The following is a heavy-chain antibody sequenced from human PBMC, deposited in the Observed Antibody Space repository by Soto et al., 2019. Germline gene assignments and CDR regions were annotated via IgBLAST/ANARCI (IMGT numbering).Heavy chain of an antibody. Sequence: ASVKVSCKSSGYTITSYGISCVRPAPGQGIEWVGWISAYNGNTNYAQKLQGRVTMTTDTATRTAYMELGSLRSDDTSVFYCSSGPRIVGATRYFDYWGQGTLVTVSS. J-gene: IGHJ4*02. CDR3: SSGPRIVGATRYFDY. CDR2: ISAYNGNT. CDR1: GYTITSYG. D-gene: IGHD1-26*01. V-gene: IGHV1-18*01.